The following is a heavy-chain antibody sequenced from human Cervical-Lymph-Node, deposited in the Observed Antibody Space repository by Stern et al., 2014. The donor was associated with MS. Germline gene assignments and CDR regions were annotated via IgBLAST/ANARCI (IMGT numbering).Heavy chain of an antibody. CDR1: GFTFSDYH. D-gene: IGHD2-21*02. V-gene: IGHV3-11*01. J-gene: IGHJ4*02. CDR2: ISTTGKTI. Sequence: VQLVESGGGSVKPGGSLRLSCAVSGFTFSDYHMHWIRQAPGKGLEWISYISTTGKTIYYADSVKGRFTISSDNAKNSLYLQMNSLRVEDTAVYYCVRASDPLFEYWGQGTLVTVPS. CDR3: VRASDPLFEY.